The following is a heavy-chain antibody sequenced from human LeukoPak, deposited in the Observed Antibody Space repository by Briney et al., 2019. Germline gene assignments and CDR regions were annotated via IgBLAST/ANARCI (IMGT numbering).Heavy chain of an antibody. Sequence: ASVKVSCKVSGYTFTDYYMHWVQQAPGKGLEWMGLVDPEDGETIYAEKFQGRVTITADTSTDTAYMELSSLRSEDTAVCYCATGVDTAMAHFDYWGQGTLVTVSS. CDR3: ATGVDTAMAHFDY. J-gene: IGHJ4*02. V-gene: IGHV1-69-2*01. D-gene: IGHD5-18*01. CDR2: VDPEDGET. CDR1: GYTFTDYY.